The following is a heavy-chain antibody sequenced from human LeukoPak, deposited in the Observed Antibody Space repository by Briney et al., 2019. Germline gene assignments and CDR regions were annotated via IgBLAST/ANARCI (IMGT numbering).Heavy chain of an antibody. CDR3: AKVEYSSNIPQH. CDR1: GFTFSGTA. J-gene: IGHJ1*01. V-gene: IGHV3-23*01. D-gene: IGHD6-6*01. Sequence: GGSLRLSCAASGFTFSGTAMSWVRQAPGKGLEWVSSISGSGGSTYYADSVKGRFTISRDNSKNTQYLQMSSLRAEDTAVYYCAKVEYSSNIPQHWGQGTLVTVS. CDR2: ISGSGGST.